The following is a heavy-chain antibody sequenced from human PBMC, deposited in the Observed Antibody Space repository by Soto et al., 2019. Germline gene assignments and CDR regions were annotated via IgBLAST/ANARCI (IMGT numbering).Heavy chain of an antibody. CDR3: ARDLDGSGSYYTDY. V-gene: IGHV1-18*01. J-gene: IGHJ4*02. CDR2: ISAYNGNT. Sequence: AAVKVSCKASGYMFVTYGINWVRQAPGQGLEWMGWISAYNGNTKYAQNLQGRVTMTTDASTSTAYMEMRSLRSDDTAVYYCARDLDGSGSYYTDYWGPGTLVTV. D-gene: IGHD3-10*01. CDR1: GYMFVTYG.